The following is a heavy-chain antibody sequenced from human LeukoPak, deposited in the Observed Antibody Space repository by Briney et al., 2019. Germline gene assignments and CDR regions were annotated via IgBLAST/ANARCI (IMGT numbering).Heavy chain of an antibody. V-gene: IGHV1-2*06. Sequence: GASVKVSCKASGYTFTVYYMHWVRQAPGQGLEWMGRINPNSGGTNYAQKFQGRVTMTRDTSISTAYMELSRLRSDDTAVYYCARDPHLTGDSSFDYWGQGTLVTVSS. J-gene: IGHJ4*02. D-gene: IGHD7-27*01. CDR1: GYTFTVYY. CDR3: ARDPHLTGDSSFDY. CDR2: INPNSGGT.